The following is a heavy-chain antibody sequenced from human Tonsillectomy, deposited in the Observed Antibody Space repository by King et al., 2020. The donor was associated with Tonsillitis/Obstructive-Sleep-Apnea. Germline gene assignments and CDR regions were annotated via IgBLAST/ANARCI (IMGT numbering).Heavy chain of an antibody. Sequence: VQLVESGGGLVQPGRSLRLSCTASGFTFGDYAMNWVRQAPGKGLEWVGFIRSKTYGGTTEYAASVKGRFTISRDDSKSIAYLQMNSLKTEDTAVYYCARGGEWLGEGYGMDAWGQGTTVTVSS. CDR1: GFTFGDYA. D-gene: IGHD3-10*01. V-gene: IGHV3-49*04. CDR2: IRSKTYGGTT. CDR3: ARGGEWLGEGYGMDA. J-gene: IGHJ6*02.